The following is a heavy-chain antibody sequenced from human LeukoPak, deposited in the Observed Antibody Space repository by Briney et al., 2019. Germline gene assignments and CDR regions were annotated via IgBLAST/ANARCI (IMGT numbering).Heavy chain of an antibody. CDR1: GYTFTGYY. Sequence: GASVKVSCKASGYTFTGYYMHWVRQAPGQGLEWMGWINPYSGGTSSAQKFQGRVTMTRDTSISTVYMQVSWLTSDDTAIYYCARADRLHGGPYLIGPWGQGTLVTVSS. D-gene: IGHD3-16*01. CDR3: ARADRLHGGPYLIGP. J-gene: IGHJ5*02. CDR2: INPYSGGT. V-gene: IGHV1-2*02.